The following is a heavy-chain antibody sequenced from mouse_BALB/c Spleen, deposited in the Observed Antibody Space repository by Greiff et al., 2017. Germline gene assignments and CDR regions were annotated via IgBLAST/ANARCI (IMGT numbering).Heavy chain of an antibody. V-gene: IGHV2-6-7*01. J-gene: IGHJ1*01. CDR2: LWGDGST. Sequence: QVHVKQSGPGLVAPSQSLSITCSVSGFSLTGYGVNWVRQPPGKGLEWLGMLWGDGSTDYNSALKSRLSISKDNSKSQVFLKMNSLQTDDTARYYCARLTMIATGYFDVWGAGTTVTVSS. CDR1: GFSLTGYG. CDR3: ARLTMIATGYFDV. D-gene: IGHD2-4*01.